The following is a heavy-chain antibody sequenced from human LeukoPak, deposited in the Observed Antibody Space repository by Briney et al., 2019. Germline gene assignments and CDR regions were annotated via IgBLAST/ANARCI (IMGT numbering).Heavy chain of an antibody. Sequence: GGSLRLSCAASGFTFSSYSMNWVRQAPGKGLEWVSSISSSSSYIYYADSVKGRFTISRDNANNSLYLQMNSLRAEDTAVYYCARDSECELLHYFDCRGQGTLVTAS. CDR1: GFTFSSYS. CDR2: ISSSSSYI. D-gene: IGHD1-26*01. CDR3: ARDSECELLHYFDC. V-gene: IGHV3-21*01. J-gene: IGHJ4*02.